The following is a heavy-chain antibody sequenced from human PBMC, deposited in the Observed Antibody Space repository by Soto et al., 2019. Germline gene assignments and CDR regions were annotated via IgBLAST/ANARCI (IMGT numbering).Heavy chain of an antibody. Sequence: EVQLVESGGDLVQPGGSLRLSCAASAFTFNTYNMNWIRQAPGKGLEWVSYILSSSGTIYYADSVKGRFTISRDNAKNSVYLQMNSLRDEDTAVYYCVRDSLFDHWGQGTLVTVSS. J-gene: IGHJ4*02. V-gene: IGHV3-48*02. CDR1: AFTFNTYN. CDR2: ILSSSGTI. CDR3: VRDSLFDH.